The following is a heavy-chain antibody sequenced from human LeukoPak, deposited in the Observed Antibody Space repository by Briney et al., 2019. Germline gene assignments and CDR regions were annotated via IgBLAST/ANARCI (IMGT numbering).Heavy chain of an antibody. CDR2: INSDGSST. CDR3: ARERVVVPAASDYYYYGMDV. J-gene: IGHJ6*02. Sequence: GGSLRLSCAASGFTFSSYWMHWVRQAPGKGLVWVSRINSDGSSTSYADSVKGRFTISRDNAKNTLYLQMNSLRAEDTAVYYCARERVVVPAASDYYYYGMDVWGLGTTVTVSS. V-gene: IGHV3-74*01. D-gene: IGHD2-2*01. CDR1: GFTFSSYW.